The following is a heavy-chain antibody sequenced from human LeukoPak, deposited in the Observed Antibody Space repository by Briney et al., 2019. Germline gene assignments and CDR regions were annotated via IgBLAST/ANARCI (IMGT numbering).Heavy chain of an antibody. Sequence: ASVKVSCKASGGTFSSYAISWVRQAPGQGLEWMGGIIPIFGTANYAQKFQGRVTITTDESTSTAYMELSSLRSEDTAVYYCAGQYSSSIWFDPWGQGALVTVSS. D-gene: IGHD6-6*01. J-gene: IGHJ5*02. V-gene: IGHV1-69*05. CDR2: IIPIFGTA. CDR1: GGTFSSYA. CDR3: AGQYSSSIWFDP.